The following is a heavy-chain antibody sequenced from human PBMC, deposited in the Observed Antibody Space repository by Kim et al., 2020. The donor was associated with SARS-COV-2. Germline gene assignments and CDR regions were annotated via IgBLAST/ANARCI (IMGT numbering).Heavy chain of an antibody. D-gene: IGHD6-13*01. CDR3: ARDWDVEQQLGNYYYGMDV. V-gene: IGHV1-69*13. CDR1: GGTFSSHA. J-gene: IGHJ6*02. Sequence: SVKVSCKASGGTFSSHAISWVRQAPGQGLEWMGGTIPTYGTASYAQKFQGRVTLTADESTSTAYMELYNLTSEDTAVYYCARDWDVEQQLGNYYYGMDVWGQGTSVTVSS. CDR2: TIPTYGTA.